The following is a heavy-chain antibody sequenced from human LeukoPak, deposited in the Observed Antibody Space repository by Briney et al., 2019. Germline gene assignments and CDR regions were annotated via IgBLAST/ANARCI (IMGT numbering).Heavy chain of an antibody. CDR2: ISSSRKTI. J-gene: IGHJ4*02. V-gene: IGHV3-48*01. CDR1: EFTFSNYH. Sequence: GGSLRLSCTASEFTFSNYHMNWVRQAPGKGLEWVSYISSSRKTIYYADSVKGRFTISRDNAQNSLYLQMNSLRAEDTALYYCARGRPPADYWGQGTLVTVSS. CDR3: ARGRPPADY.